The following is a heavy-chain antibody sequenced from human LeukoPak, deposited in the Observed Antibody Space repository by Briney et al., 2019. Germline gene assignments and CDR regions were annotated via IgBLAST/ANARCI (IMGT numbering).Heavy chain of an antibody. D-gene: IGHD2-15*01. CDR2: ISSSGSTI. V-gene: IGHV3-11*01. Sequence: NPGGSLRLSCAASGFTFSDYYMSWIRQAPGKGLEWVSYISSSGSTIYYADSVKGRFTISRDNAKNSLYLQMNSLRAEDTAVYYCARDRSGYCSCGSCYGHWFDPWGQGTLVTVSS. CDR3: ARDRSGYCSCGSCYGHWFDP. CDR1: GFTFSDYY. J-gene: IGHJ5*02.